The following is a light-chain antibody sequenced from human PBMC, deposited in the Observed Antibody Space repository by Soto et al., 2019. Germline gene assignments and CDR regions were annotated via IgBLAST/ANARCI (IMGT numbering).Light chain of an antibody. Sequence: QSVLTQPPSASGTPGQRVTISCSGSSSNIGSNTVNWYQQLPRTAPKLLIYSNNQRPSGVPDRFSGSKSGTSASLAISGLQSEDEAEYYCAACDDSLNAVVFGGGTQLTVL. V-gene: IGLV1-44*01. J-gene: IGLJ2*01. CDR3: AACDDSLNAVV. CDR2: SNN. CDR1: SSNIGSNT.